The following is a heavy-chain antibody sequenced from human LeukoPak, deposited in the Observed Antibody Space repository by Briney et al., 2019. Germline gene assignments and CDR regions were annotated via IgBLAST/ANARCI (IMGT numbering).Heavy chain of an antibody. CDR3: ARDHRYYYDSSGYYQRNHDY. CDR2: ISYDGSNK. D-gene: IGHD3-22*01. CDR1: GFTFSSYA. Sequence: GRSLRLSRAASGFTFSSYAMHWVRQAPGKGLEWVAVISYDGSNKYYADSVKGRFTISRDNSKNTLYLQMNSLRAEDTAVYYCARDHRYYYDSSGYYQRNHDYWGQGTLDIVSS. V-gene: IGHV3-30*04. J-gene: IGHJ4*02.